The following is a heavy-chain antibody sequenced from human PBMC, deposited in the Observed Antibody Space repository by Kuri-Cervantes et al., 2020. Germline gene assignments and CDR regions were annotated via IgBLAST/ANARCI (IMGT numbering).Heavy chain of an antibody. CDR1: VESFSGYS. D-gene: IGHD7-27*01. J-gene: IGHJ6*02. CDR3: ALGLDYYYGMDV. V-gene: IGHV4-34*01. Sequence: SETLSLTCAVYVESFSGYSWTWIRQPPGKGLEWIGSIYHSGSTYYNPSLKSRVTISVDTSKNQFSLKLSSVTAADTAVYYCALGLDYYYGMDVWGQGTTVTVSS. CDR2: IYHSGST.